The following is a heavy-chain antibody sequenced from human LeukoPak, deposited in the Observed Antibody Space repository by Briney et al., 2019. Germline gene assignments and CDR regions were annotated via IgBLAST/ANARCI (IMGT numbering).Heavy chain of an antibody. Sequence: PGGSLRLSCKGSGYTFASYWIAWVRQMPGNGLEWMGIIYPGDSDTRYSPSFQGQVTISADKSINTAYLQWSSLKASDTVMYYCARQIADSSGPIDYWGQGALVTVSS. CDR2: IYPGDSDT. V-gene: IGHV5-51*01. CDR3: ARQIADSSGPIDY. J-gene: IGHJ4*02. CDR1: GYTFASYW. D-gene: IGHD6-19*01.